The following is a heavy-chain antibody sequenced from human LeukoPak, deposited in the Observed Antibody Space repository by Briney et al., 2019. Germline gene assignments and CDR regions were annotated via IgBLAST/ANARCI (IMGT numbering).Heavy chain of an antibody. Sequence: GGSLRLYCAATGFTFIDYDMHWVRQVIGKGLEWVSAIGIRGDTHYSGSVKGRFTISRENAESSLYLQMNSLRAEDTAVYYCARGGIQVSGIDEFDYWGQGTLVTVSS. D-gene: IGHD6-19*01. CDR3: ARGGIQVSGIDEFDY. V-gene: IGHV3-13*01. J-gene: IGHJ4*02. CDR2: IGIRGDT. CDR1: GFTFIDYD.